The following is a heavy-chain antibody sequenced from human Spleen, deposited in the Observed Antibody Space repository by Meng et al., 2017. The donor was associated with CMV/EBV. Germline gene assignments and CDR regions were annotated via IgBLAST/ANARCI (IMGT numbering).Heavy chain of an antibody. CDR2: ILPIFGTA. CDR1: GGTFSTYA. V-gene: IGHV1-69*05. D-gene: IGHD5-24*01. CDR3: ASQEPTRGTYTYYGMDV. J-gene: IGHJ6*02. Sequence: SVKVSCKASGGTFSTYAINWVRQAPGQGLEWMGGILPIFGTANYPQKFQGRVTITTDESTTTAYLEVSGLRFEDTAVYYCASQEPTRGTYTYYGMDVWGQGTTVTVSS.